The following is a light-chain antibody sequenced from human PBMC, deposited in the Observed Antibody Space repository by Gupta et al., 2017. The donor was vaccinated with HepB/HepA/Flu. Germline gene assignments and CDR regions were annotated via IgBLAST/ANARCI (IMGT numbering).Light chain of an antibody. V-gene: IGKV3-11*01. J-gene: IGKJ1*01. Sequence: EIVLTQSPATLSLSPGERATLSCRASQSVRSYLAWFKQRPGQAPRLLIYDASNRDTGIPARFGGSGFGKDFTLTISSRAPEDFAVYYCQQHSNWPPWTFGQGTKVEIK. CDR1: QSVRSY. CDR3: QQHSNWPPWT. CDR2: DAS.